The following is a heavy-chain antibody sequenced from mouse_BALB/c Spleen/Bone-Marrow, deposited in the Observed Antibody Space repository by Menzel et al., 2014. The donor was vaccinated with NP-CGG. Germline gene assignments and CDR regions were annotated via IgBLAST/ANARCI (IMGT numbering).Heavy chain of an antibody. J-gene: IGHJ4*01. CDR2: INPITGYT. CDR3: ARNYDYDGGYCAMDY. V-gene: IGHV1-7*01. CDR1: GCTFTSYW. D-gene: IGHD2-4*01. Sequence: QVQLKQSGAQVAKPGASVKMSCKASGCTFTSYWMHWVKQRPGQGLEWIGYINPITGYTEYNQKFKDKATSTADKSSSTAYMQLSSLTSEDSAVYYCARNYDYDGGYCAMDYWGQGTSVTVSS.